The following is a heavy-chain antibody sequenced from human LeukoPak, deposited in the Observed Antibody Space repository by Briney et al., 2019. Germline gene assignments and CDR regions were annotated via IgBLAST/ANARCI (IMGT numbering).Heavy chain of an antibody. CDR2: IYYSGST. V-gene: IGHV4-59*01. J-gene: IGHJ5*02. D-gene: IGHD3-10*01. Sequence: SETLSLTCTVSGGYISSYYWSWIRQPPGKGLEWIGYIYYSGSTNYNPSLKSRVTISVDTSKNHFSLKLSSVTAADTAVYYCARPGRRYYYGSGPRYNWFDPWGQGTLVTVSS. CDR1: GGYISSYY. CDR3: ARPGRRYYYGSGPRYNWFDP.